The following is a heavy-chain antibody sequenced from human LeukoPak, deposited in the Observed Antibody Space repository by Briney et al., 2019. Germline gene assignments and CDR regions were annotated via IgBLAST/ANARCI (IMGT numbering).Heavy chain of an antibody. CDR1: GFTFGNYA. Sequence: GGSLRLSCAASGFTFGNYAMHWVRQAPGKGLEWVAVMSYDGRQKYYADSVKGRFTFSSDSSKNTLSLQMNSLRAEDTAIYYCAKGGSDGYNSEYYMDVWGTGTTVTVSS. CDR2: MSYDGRQK. D-gene: IGHD5-24*01. CDR3: AKGGSDGYNSEYYMDV. V-gene: IGHV3-30*04. J-gene: IGHJ6*03.